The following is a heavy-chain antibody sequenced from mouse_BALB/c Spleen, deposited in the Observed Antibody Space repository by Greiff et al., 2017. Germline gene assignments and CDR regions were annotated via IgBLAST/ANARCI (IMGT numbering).Heavy chain of an antibody. CDR2: ISSGGST. D-gene: IGHD1-2*01. V-gene: IGHV5-6-5*01. J-gene: IGHJ2*01. CDR1: GFTFSSYA. CDR3: ARRYGSFDY. Sequence: EVHLVESGGGLVKPGGSLKLSCAASGFTFSSYAMSWVRQTPEKRLEWVASISSGGSTYYPDSVKGRFTISRDNARNILYLQMSSLRSEDTAMYYCARRYGSFDYWGQGTTLTVSS.